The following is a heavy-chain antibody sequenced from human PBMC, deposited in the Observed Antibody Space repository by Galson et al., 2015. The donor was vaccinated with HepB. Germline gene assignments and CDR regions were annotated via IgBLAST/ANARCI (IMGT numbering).Heavy chain of an antibody. Sequence: SLRLSCAASGFTFSSYWMHWVRQAPGKGLVWVSRINSDGSSTSYADSVKGRFTISRDNAKNTLYLQMNSLRAEDTAVYYCASIAARAPPTDYWGQGTLVTVSS. J-gene: IGHJ4*02. CDR1: GFTFSSYW. CDR3: ASIAARAPPTDY. D-gene: IGHD6-6*01. CDR2: INSDGSST. V-gene: IGHV3-74*01.